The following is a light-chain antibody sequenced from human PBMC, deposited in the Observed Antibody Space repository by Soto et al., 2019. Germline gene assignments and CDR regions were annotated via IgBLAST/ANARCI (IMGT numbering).Light chain of an antibody. Sequence: QAVLTQPASVSGSPGQSITISCTGTSSDVGGYNYVSWYQLHPGKAPKLMIYEVSNRPSGVSHRFSGSKSGNTASLTISGHQPEDEADYYCNSYTNIRTSVFGTGPKLTVL. CDR1: SSDVGGYNY. CDR2: EVS. J-gene: IGLJ1*01. V-gene: IGLV2-14*03. CDR3: NSYTNIRTSV.